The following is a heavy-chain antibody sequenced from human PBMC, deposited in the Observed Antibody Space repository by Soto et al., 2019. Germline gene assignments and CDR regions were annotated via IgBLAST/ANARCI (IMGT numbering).Heavy chain of an antibody. CDR2: IGYDGSNK. Sequence: QVQLVESGGGVVQPGRSLRLSCAASGFTFSSYGMHWVRQAPGKGLEGVAVIGYDGSNKYYADSVKGRFTISRDNSKNTRYLQMNSLRAEDTAVYYCARVKEGRGYSYGYSPPYYYYGMDVWGQGTTVTVSS. CDR3: ARVKEGRGYSYGYSPPYYYYGMDV. V-gene: IGHV3-33*01. CDR1: GFTFSSYG. D-gene: IGHD5-18*01. J-gene: IGHJ6*02.